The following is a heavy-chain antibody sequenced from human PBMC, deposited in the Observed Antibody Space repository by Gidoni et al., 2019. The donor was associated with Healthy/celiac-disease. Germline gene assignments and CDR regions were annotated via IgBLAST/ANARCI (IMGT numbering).Heavy chain of an antibody. Sequence: EVHLVESGGGLVKPGGSLRLSCASSGFPFERSSMNWVRQAQGKGLEWVSFISSSSSYIYYADSVKGRFTISRDNDKNSLYLQMNSLRVEDTAVYYCARSTSGSSGWYVVDYWGQGTLVTVSS. CDR2: ISSSSSYI. CDR1: GFPFERSS. V-gene: IGHV3-21*01. CDR3: ARSTSGSSGWYVVDY. J-gene: IGHJ4*02. D-gene: IGHD6-19*01.